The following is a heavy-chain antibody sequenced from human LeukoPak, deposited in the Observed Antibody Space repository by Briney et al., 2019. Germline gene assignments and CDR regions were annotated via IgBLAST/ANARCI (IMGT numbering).Heavy chain of an antibody. CDR2: IYPGDSDT. CDR3: ARHPEPHYYDSSGYYYDY. CDR1: GYSFTSYW. Sequence: GESLKISCKGSGYSFTSYWIGWVRQMPGKGLEWMGIIYPGDSDTRYSPNFQGQVTISADKSISTAYLPWSSLRASDTALYYCARHPEPHYYDSSGYYYDYWGQGTLVTVSS. J-gene: IGHJ4*02. D-gene: IGHD3-22*01. V-gene: IGHV5-51*01.